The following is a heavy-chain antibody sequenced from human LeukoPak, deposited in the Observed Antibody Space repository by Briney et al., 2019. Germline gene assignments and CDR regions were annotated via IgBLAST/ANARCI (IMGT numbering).Heavy chain of an antibody. V-gene: IGHV4-39*01. J-gene: IGHJ4*02. D-gene: IGHD6-13*01. CDR1: GGSISSSSYY. Sequence: SETLSLTCTVSGGSISSSSYYWGWIRQPPGKGLEWIGSIYYSGSTYYNPSLKSRVTISVDTSKNQFSLKLSSVTAADTAVYYCASHPRIQLWYSSSWSDYWGQGTLVTVSS. CDR3: ASHPRIQLWYSSSWSDY. CDR2: IYYSGST.